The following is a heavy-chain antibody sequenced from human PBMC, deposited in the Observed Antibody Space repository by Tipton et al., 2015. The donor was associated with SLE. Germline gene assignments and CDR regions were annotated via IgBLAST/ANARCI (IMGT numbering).Heavy chain of an antibody. CDR2: INHSGST. Sequence: TLSLTCAVYGGTFSGYYWGWIRQPPGKGLEWIGEINHSGSTNYNPSLKSRVTISVDTSKNQFSLKLSSVTAADTAVYYCARGQRGDSDAFDIWGQGTMVTVSS. V-gene: IGHV4-34*01. D-gene: IGHD2-21*02. CDR3: ARGQRGDSDAFDI. CDR1: GGTFSGYY. J-gene: IGHJ3*02.